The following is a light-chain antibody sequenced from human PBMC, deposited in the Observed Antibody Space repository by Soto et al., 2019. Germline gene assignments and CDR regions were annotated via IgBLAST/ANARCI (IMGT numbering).Light chain of an antibody. CDR2: DAS. J-gene: IGKJ1*01. Sequence: DIQMTQSPSTLSASVGDRVTITCRASQSISSWLAWYQQKPGKAPKLLIYDASSLESGVPSRFSGSRSGTEFTLTISSLQPDDVTTYYCQQYNSYPWTFGQGTKVEIK. CDR1: QSISSW. V-gene: IGKV1-5*01. CDR3: QQYNSYPWT.